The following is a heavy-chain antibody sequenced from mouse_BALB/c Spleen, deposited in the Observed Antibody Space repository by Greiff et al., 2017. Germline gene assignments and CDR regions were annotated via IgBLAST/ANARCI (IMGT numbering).Heavy chain of an antibody. J-gene: IGHJ3*01. CDR1: GYTFTSYT. D-gene: IGHD2-14*01. CDR3: ARRGYGAWFAY. CDR2: INPSSGYT. Sequence: QVQLQQSAAELARPGASVKMSCKASGYTFTSYTMHWVKQRPGQGLEWIGYINPSSGYTEYNQKFKDKTTLTADKSSSTAYMQLSSLTSEDSAVYYCARRGYGAWFAYWGQGTLVTVSA. V-gene: IGHV1-4*02.